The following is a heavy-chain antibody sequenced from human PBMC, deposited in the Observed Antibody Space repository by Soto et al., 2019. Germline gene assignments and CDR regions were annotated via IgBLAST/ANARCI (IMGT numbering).Heavy chain of an antibody. D-gene: IGHD3-3*01. CDR2: IYYSGIT. J-gene: IGHJ5*02. Sequence: SETLSLTCTVPGGSISSYYWSWIRQPPGKGLEWIGYIYYSGITNYNPSLKSRVTISVDTSKNQFSLKLSSVTAADTAVYYCARWWSGSRQGFDPWGQGTLVTVSS. CDR1: GGSISSYY. CDR3: ARWWSGSRQGFDP. V-gene: IGHV4-59*12.